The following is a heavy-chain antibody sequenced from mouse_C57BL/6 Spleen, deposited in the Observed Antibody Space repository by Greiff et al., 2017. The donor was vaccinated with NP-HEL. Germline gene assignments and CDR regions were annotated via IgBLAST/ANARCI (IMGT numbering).Heavy chain of an antibody. D-gene: IGHD2-4*01. V-gene: IGHV5-17*01. CDR1: GFTFSDYG. CDR2: ISSGSSTI. Sequence: EVQLVESGGGLVKPGGSLKLSCAASGFTFSDYGMHWVRQAPEKGLEWVAYISSGSSTIYYADTVKGRFTISRDNAKNTLFLQMTSLRSEDTAMYYCARPRYDYDEDAMDYWGQGTSVTVSS. J-gene: IGHJ4*01. CDR3: ARPRYDYDEDAMDY.